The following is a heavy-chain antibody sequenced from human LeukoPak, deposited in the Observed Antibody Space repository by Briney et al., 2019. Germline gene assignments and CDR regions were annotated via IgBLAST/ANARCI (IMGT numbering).Heavy chain of an antibody. J-gene: IGHJ4*02. CDR3: AREQWLGIDY. V-gene: IGHV4-59*01. CDR2: ISYSGST. D-gene: IGHD6-19*01. CDR1: GGSINSYY. Sequence: PSETLSLTCTVSGGSINSYYWSWIRQPPGKGLEWIGYISYSGSTDYNPSLKSRVTISVDTSKNQFSLKLSSVTAADTAVYYCAREQWLGIDYWGQGTLVTVSS.